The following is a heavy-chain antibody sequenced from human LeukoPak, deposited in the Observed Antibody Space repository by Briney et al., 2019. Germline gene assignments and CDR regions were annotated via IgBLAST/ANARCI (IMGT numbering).Heavy chain of an antibody. CDR2: ISYDGSNK. Sequence: GGSLRLSCAASGFIFRSYAMHWVRQAPGKGLEWVAVISYDGSNKCYPDSVKGRFTISRDNPKNTLYMEMNSLRAEDTAVYYCARGAEYYYGSGSIDYWGQGTLVTVSS. CDR3: ARGAEYYYGSGSIDY. J-gene: IGHJ4*02. V-gene: IGHV3-30-3*01. D-gene: IGHD3-10*01. CDR1: GFIFRSYA.